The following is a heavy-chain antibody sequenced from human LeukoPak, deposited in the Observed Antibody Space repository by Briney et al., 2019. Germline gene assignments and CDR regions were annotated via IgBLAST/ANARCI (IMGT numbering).Heavy chain of an antibody. CDR1: GGSIRGSSYY. Sequence: SETLSLTCTVSGGSIRGSSYYWGWLRQPPGKGLEWIGNIYYTGTTYYNPSLKSRVTISVDTSKNHFSLRLRSVTAADTAVYFCARPRDDSTGYYLGYWGQGTLVTVSS. V-gene: IGHV4-39*02. D-gene: IGHD3-22*01. J-gene: IGHJ4*02. CDR3: ARPRDDSTGYYLGY. CDR2: IYYTGTT.